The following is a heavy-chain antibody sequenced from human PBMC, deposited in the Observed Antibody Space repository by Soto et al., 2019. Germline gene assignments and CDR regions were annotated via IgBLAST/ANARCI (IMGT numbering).Heavy chain of an antibody. J-gene: IGHJ6*02. Sequence: EVQLVETGGGLIQPGGSLRLSCVASGFSVTSNYMTWVRQAPGKGPEWVSVMYSNGHTYYADSVEGRFTISIDRSSNTLYLKMNSLRHEDTAVYYCARESGSPVTYHYSYGMDVWGQGTTVTVSS. CDR1: GFSVTSNY. D-gene: IGHD4-17*01. CDR3: ARESGSPVTYHYSYGMDV. V-gene: IGHV3-53*05. CDR2: MYSNGHT.